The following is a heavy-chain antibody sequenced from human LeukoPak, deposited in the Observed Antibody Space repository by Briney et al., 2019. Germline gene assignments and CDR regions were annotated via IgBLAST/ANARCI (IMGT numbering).Heavy chain of an antibody. CDR3: AKGGGYVDY. V-gene: IGHV3-23*01. D-gene: IGHD2-15*01. J-gene: IGHJ4*02. CDR1: GLTFSGFA. CDR2: IGNTAGTT. Sequence: PGGSLRLSCAASGLTFSGFAMSWVRQAPGKGLEWVSTIGNTAGTTYYADSVKGRFTISRDNSKNTMYLQMNSLRADDTAVYYCAKGGGYVDYWGQGTLVTVSS.